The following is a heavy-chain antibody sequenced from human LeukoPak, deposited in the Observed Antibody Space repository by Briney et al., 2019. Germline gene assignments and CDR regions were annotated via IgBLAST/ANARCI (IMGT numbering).Heavy chain of an antibody. V-gene: IGHV3-7*05. Sequence: GGSLRLSCAASGFTFRNYWMSWDRQAPGKGLEWVGNIKEDGSTKYYLDSVRGRVTISRDNARNSLHLQMDSLRAEDTAVYLCARDTGFNTFDYWGQGTLVTVSS. CDR2: IKEDGSTK. CDR1: GFTFRNYW. D-gene: IGHD5-24*01. CDR3: ARDTGFNTFDY. J-gene: IGHJ4*02.